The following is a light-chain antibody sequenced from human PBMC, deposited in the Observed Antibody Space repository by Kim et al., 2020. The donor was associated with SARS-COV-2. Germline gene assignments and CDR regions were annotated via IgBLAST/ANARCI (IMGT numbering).Light chain of an antibody. CDR1: ESVRNN. CDR3: HQYNIWPPSLT. V-gene: IGKV3-15*01. CDR2: GSF. Sequence: PGERATFSCRASESVRNNLAWYQQKPGQAPRLLIYGSFTSAAGIPVRFSGSGSGTEFSLTISSLQPEDIGIYYCHQYNIWPPSLTFGGGTKVDIK. J-gene: IGKJ4*01.